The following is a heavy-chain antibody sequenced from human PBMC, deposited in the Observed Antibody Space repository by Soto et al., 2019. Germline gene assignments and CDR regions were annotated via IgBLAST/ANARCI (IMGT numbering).Heavy chain of an antibody. Sequence: SETLSLTCTVSGGSISSGGYYWSWIRQHPGKGLEWIGYIYYSGTTYYNPSLKSRVTISVDTSKNQFSLKLTSVTAADTAVYYCARDKITGLFDYWGQGTLVT. D-gene: IGHD2-8*02. CDR3: ARDKITGLFDY. CDR2: IYYSGTT. CDR1: GGSISSGGYY. J-gene: IGHJ4*02. V-gene: IGHV4-31*03.